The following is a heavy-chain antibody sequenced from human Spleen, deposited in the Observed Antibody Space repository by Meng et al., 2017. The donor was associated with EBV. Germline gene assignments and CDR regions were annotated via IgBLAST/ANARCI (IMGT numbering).Heavy chain of an antibody. D-gene: IGHD2-15*01. Sequence: QVQLVQHGADAKMPVASLNVSCKSSGSTFIGYYIHWVRQAPGQGLEWMGRINPDSGATDYAQKYQARVTMTRDTSISTAYMELNSLRSDDTALYFCARVRCFDGSCNWGYWGQGTLVTVSS. CDR2: INPDSGAT. J-gene: IGHJ4*02. CDR1: GSTFIGYY. CDR3: ARVRCFDGSCNWGY. V-gene: IGHV1-2*06.